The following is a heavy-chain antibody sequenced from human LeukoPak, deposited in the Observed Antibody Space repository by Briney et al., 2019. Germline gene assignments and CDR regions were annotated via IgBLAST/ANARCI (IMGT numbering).Heavy chain of an antibody. CDR1: GGSISSGGYS. CDR2: IYHSGST. J-gene: IGHJ4*02. CDR3: ARALDALVDY. Sequence: SQTLSLTCAVSGGSISSGGYSWSWIRQPPGQGLEWIGYIYHSGSTYYNPSLKSRVTISVDRSKNQFSLKLSSVTAADTAVYYCARALDALVDYWGQGTLVTVSS. D-gene: IGHD2-2*01. V-gene: IGHV4-30-2*01.